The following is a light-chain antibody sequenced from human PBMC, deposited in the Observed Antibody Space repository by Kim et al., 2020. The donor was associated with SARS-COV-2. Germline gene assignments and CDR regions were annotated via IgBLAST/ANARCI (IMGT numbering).Light chain of an antibody. Sequence: DIQMTQSPSALSASVGDRVAITCRASQGVRGYLAWFQQKPGRVPKRLIYDASRLQSGVPSRFSGSGSGTEYTLIISSLQPEDFTTYYCLQYYSFPHTFGQGTKLEI. CDR2: DAS. CDR3: LQYYSFPHT. J-gene: IGKJ2*01. V-gene: IGKV1-17*03. CDR1: QGVRGY.